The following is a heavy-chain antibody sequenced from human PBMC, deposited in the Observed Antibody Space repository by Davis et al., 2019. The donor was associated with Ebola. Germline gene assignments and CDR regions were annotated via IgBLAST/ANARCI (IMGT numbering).Heavy chain of an antibody. CDR3: ASDYSGD. CDR1: GFTFSAYT. V-gene: IGHV3-30*04. J-gene: IGHJ4*02. CDR2: ISYDGGKK. Sequence: GESLKISCVVSGFTFSAYTMHWVRQAPGKGPEWVAVISYDGGKKDYTDSVKGRFTISRDNYRKTLYLQMNSLRREDTAIYYCASDYSGDWGQGTLVSVSS. D-gene: IGHD4-11*01.